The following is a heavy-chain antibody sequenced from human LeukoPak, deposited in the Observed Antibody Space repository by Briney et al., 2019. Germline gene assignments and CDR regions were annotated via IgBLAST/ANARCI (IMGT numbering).Heavy chain of an antibody. CDR3: AKEDYGDYDY. Sequence: PGRSLRLSCAASGFTFSSYAMHWVRQAPGKGLEWVSGISWNSGTIGYADSVKGRFTISRDNAKNSLYLQMNSLRAEDTALYYCAKEDYGDYDYWGQGTLVTVSS. CDR1: GFTFSSYA. D-gene: IGHD4-17*01. CDR2: ISWNSGTI. V-gene: IGHV3-9*01. J-gene: IGHJ4*02.